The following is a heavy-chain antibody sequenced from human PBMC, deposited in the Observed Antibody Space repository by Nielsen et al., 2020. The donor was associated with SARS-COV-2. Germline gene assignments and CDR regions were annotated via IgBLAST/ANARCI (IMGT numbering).Heavy chain of an antibody. D-gene: IGHD4-23*01. CDR2: ISYSGST. Sequence: SETLSLTCTVPGGSITSYYWSWIRQPPGKGLEWIGYISYSGSTTYNPSPKSRVTISADTSKNHFSLNLSSVTAADTALYYCARFLRGNSARYLDYWGQGTLVTVSS. CDR3: ARFLRGNSARYLDY. V-gene: IGHV4-59*08. CDR1: GGSITSYY. J-gene: IGHJ4*02.